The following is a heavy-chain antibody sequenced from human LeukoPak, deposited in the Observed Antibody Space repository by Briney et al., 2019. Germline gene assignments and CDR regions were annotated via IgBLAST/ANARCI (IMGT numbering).Heavy chain of an antibody. Sequence: GGSLRLSCAASGFTFSYYAMSWVRQAPGKGLEWISAISGSGGSTYYADSVRGRFTISRDNSRNTLYLQMNSLRAEDAAVYYCARDRGPQTGVLAYWGQGTLVTFSS. V-gene: IGHV3-23*01. CDR1: GFTFSYYA. CDR3: ARDRGPQTGVLAY. CDR2: ISGSGGST. D-gene: IGHD7-27*01. J-gene: IGHJ4*02.